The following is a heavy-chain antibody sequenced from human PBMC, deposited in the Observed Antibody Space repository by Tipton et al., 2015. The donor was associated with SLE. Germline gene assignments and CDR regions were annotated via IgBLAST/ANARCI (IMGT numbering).Heavy chain of an antibody. J-gene: IGHJ5*02. Sequence: LRLSCTVSGGSIMSYRWSWIRQPPGKGLEWIGDIYSTGTTNYNPSLKTRVTISVDTSRSQFSLRLTSVTAADTAVYYCARDLYYYGSGGWFDPWGQGTLVTVSS. CDR3: ARDLYYYGSGGWFDP. CDR1: GGSIMSYR. CDR2: IYSTGTT. V-gene: IGHV4-4*08. D-gene: IGHD3-10*01.